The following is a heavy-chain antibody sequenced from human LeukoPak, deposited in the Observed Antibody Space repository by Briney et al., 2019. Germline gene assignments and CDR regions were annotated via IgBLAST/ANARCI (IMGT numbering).Heavy chain of an antibody. Sequence: SETLSLTCTVSGYSISSGYYWGWIRQPPGKGLEWIGSIYHTGSTYYNPSLKSRVTISVDTSKNQFSLKLSSVTAADTAVYYCARARREMVDYWGQGTLVTVSS. CDR1: GYSISSGYY. D-gene: IGHD5-24*01. J-gene: IGHJ4*02. CDR2: IYHTGST. CDR3: ARARREMVDY. V-gene: IGHV4-38-2*02.